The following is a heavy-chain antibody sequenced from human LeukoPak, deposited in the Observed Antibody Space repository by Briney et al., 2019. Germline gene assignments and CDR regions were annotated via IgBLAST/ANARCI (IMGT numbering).Heavy chain of an antibody. CDR2: ISSSSSYI. J-gene: IGHJ6*03. Sequence: PGGSLRLSCAASGFTFSSYSMNWVRQAPGKGLEWVSSISSSSSYIYYADSVKGRFTISRDNAKNSLYLQMNSLRAEDTAVYYCARDCTATVVTEDIYYYYYMDVWGKGTTVTVSS. V-gene: IGHV3-21*01. CDR3: ARDCTATVVTEDIYYYYYMDV. D-gene: IGHD4-23*01. CDR1: GFTFSSYS.